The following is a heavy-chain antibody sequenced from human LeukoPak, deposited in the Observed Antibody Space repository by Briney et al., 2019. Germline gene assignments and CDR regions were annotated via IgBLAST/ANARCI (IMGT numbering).Heavy chain of an antibody. V-gene: IGHV5-51*01. Sequence: GESLKISCKGSGYSFTTYWIGWVRQMPGRGLEWMGIIYPGGSDTRYSPSFQGQVTISADKSISTAYLQWSRLKASDTAIYYCAKHSRTGSSFDPFEYWGQGTLVTVSS. CDR2: IYPGGSDT. J-gene: IGHJ4*02. D-gene: IGHD3-10*01. CDR3: AKHSRTGSSFDPFEY. CDR1: GYSFTTYW.